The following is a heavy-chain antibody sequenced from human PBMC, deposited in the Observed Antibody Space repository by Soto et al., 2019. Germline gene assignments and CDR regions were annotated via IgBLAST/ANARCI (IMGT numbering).Heavy chain of an antibody. V-gene: IGHV4-31*03. CDR3: ARAKIVVVRRYFDY. CDR2: IYYSGST. D-gene: IGHD3-22*01. CDR1: GGSISSGGYY. J-gene: IGHJ4*02. Sequence: PSETLSLTCTVSGGSISSGGYYWSWIRQHPGKGLEWIGYIYYSGSTYYNPSLKSRVTISVDTSKNQFSLKLSSVTAADTAVYYCARAKIVVVRRYFDYWGQGTLVTVS.